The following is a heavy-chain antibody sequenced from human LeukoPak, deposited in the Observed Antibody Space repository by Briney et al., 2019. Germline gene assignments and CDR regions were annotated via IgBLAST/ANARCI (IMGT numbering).Heavy chain of an antibody. CDR2: IYYSGST. V-gene: IGHV4-39*07. CDR3: ARTSGIAAAAHY. CDR1: GGSISSSSYY. D-gene: IGHD6-13*01. Sequence: SETLSLTCTVSGGSISSSSYYWGWIRQPPGKGLEWIGSIYYSGSTYYNPSLKSRVTISVDTSKNQFSLKLSSVTAADTAVYYCARTSGIAAAAHYWGQGTLVTVSS. J-gene: IGHJ4*02.